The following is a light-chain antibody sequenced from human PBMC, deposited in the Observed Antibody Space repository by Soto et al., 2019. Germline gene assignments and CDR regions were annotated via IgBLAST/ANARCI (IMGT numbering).Light chain of an antibody. J-gene: IGKJ4*01. V-gene: IGKV3-15*01. CDR3: QQYKSWPPLT. Sequence: DIVMTQSPAILSVSLGERATLSCLASQSISDNLAWYQQRSGQAPRLLIYDASTRATGVPARFSGSGSGTEFTLTISSLQSDDFAIYYCQQYKSWPPLTFGGGTKVE. CDR2: DAS. CDR1: QSISDN.